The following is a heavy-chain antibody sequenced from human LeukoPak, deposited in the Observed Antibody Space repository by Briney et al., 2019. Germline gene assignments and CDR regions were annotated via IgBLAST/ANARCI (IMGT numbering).Heavy chain of an antibody. CDR1: GYTFTGYY. CDR2: INPNRGGT. CDR3: AREMTAYCGGDCPTDAFDI. Sequence: GASVKVSCMASGYTFTGYYMHWVRQAPGQRLERMGWINPNRGGTNYAQMFQGRVTMTRDTSISTAYMELSRLRSDDTAVYYCAREMTAYCGGDCPTDAFDIWGQGTMVTVSS. V-gene: IGHV1-2*02. J-gene: IGHJ3*02. D-gene: IGHD2-21*02.